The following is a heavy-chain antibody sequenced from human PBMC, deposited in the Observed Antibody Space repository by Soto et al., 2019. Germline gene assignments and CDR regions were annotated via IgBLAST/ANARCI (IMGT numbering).Heavy chain of an antibody. V-gene: IGHV1-18*04. J-gene: IGHJ6*02. CDR1: AYTFTTYG. CDR2: ISGYNGQT. D-gene: IGHD3-10*01. Sequence: QVQLVQSGPEVKKPGASVKVSCKAYAYTFTTYGISWVRQAPGQGLEWMGWISGYNGQTNYPQKFRGRVTLTTDTSTSTAYMELRSLRSDDTALYYCARDNRKALWVEGLNAMDVWGQGTTITVS. CDR3: ARDNRKALWVEGLNAMDV.